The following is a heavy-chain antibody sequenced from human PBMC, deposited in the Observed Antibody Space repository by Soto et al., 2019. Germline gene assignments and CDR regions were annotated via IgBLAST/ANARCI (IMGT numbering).Heavy chain of an antibody. J-gene: IGHJ5*02. Sequence: PSETLSLTCSVSGGSIFSGGYYWSSLRQLPGKGLERIGCSDYSGSSRYNPSLESRVTISIDMSKTHFSLKLSSVTAADTAVYYCARGITSRASWFDPWGQGTLVTVSS. V-gene: IGHV4-31*02. CDR2: SDYSGSS. CDR1: GGSIFSGGYY. CDR3: ARGITSRASWFDP. D-gene: IGHD1-20*01.